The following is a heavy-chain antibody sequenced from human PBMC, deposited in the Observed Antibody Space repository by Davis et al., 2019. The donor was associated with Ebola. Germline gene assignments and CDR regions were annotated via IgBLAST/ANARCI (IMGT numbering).Heavy chain of an antibody. CDR1: GGSLRSSNW. Sequence: MPSETLSLTCTVSGGSLRSSNWWSWVRQSPGKGLEWIGEILQTGDTNYSPSLKGRVTISADTSRNQFALHLNSVTPEDTAVYYCARGTRFSLWLLSSYSFDMWGRGTMVTVSS. J-gene: IGHJ3*02. CDR3: ARGTRFSLWLLSSYSFDM. CDR2: ILQTGDT. V-gene: IGHV4-4*02. D-gene: IGHD2-21*01.